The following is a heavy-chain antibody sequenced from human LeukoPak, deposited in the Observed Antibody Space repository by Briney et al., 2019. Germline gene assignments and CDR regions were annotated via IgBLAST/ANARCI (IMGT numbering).Heavy chain of an antibody. Sequence: SVKVSCKASGGTFSSYAISWVRQAPGQGLEWMGGIIPIFGTANYAQKFQGRVTITADESTSTAYMELSSLRSEDTAVYYCATYRSVVMPLFDYWGQGTLVTVSS. CDR1: GGTFSSYA. J-gene: IGHJ4*02. V-gene: IGHV1-69*13. CDR2: IIPIFGTA. D-gene: IGHD4-23*01. CDR3: ATYRSVVMPLFDY.